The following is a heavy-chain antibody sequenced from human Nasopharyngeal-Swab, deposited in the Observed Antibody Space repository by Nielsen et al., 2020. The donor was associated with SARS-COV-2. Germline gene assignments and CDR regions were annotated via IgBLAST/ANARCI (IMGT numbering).Heavy chain of an antibody. J-gene: IGHJ6*02. Sequence: GESLKISCAASGFTFSNAWMSWVRQAPGKGLEWVGRIKSKTDGGTTDYAAPVKGRFTISRDDSKNTLYLQMNSLKTEDTAVYYCTTDWPVVGIIYYYYGMDVWGQGTTVTVSS. D-gene: IGHD3-3*01. CDR1: GFTFSNAW. CDR2: IKSKTDGGTT. V-gene: IGHV3-15*01. CDR3: TTDWPVVGIIYYYYGMDV.